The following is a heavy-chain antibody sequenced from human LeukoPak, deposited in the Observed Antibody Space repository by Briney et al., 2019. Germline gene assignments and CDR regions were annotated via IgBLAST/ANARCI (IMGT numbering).Heavy chain of an antibody. CDR1: GFTFSSYG. D-gene: IGHD6-13*01. V-gene: IGHV3-30*02. Sequence: GSLSLSCAASGFTFSSYGMHWVRPAPGKGLGWVAFIRYDGSNKYYSDSVKGRFTISRDNSKNTLYLQMNSLRAEDTAVYYCAKIIAAETCYYYYYMDVCGKGTTVTISS. CDR3: AKIIAAETCYYYYYMDV. CDR2: IRYDGSNK. J-gene: IGHJ6*03.